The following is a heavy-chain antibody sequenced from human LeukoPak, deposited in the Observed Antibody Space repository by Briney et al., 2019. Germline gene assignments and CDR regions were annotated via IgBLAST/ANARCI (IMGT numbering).Heavy chain of an antibody. CDR2: ISGSGGST. D-gene: IGHD5-24*01. Sequence: GRSLRLSCAASGFTFSSYAMSWVRQAPGKGLEWVSAISGSGGSTYYADSVKGRFTISRDNSKNTLYLQMNSLRAEDTAVYYFAKDYGDGYHTFDYWGQGTLVTVSS. J-gene: IGHJ4*02. V-gene: IGHV3-23*01. CDR1: GFTFSSYA. CDR3: AKDYGDGYHTFDY.